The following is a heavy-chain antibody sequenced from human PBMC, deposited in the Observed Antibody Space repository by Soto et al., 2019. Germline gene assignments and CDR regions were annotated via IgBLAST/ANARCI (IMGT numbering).Heavy chain of an antibody. D-gene: IGHD2-21*01. CDR1: GFTLSTFT. J-gene: IGHJ4*02. CDR3: AKDAVYKDGLWLMDQ. V-gene: IGHV3-23*01. CDR2: ITGSGSQI. Sequence: GGSLRLSCAVSGFTLSTFTMTWGGQAPGKGLECVSGITGSGSQIHYADSVKGRFTISKDNSKNTLYLQMDSLRADDTAVYFCAKDAVYKDGLWLMDQWGQGT.